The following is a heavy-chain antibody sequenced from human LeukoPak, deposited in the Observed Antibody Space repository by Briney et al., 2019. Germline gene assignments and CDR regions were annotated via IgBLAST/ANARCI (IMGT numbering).Heavy chain of an antibody. D-gene: IGHD6-19*01. Sequence: ASVKVSCKASGYTFTSYDINWVRQATGQGLEWMGWINTNTGNPTNAQGFTGRFVFSLDTSVSTAYLQISSLKAEDTAVYYCARDTGFEAVAGTMDDYWGQGTLVTVSS. CDR1: GYTFTSYD. CDR3: ARDTGFEAVAGTMDDY. CDR2: INTNTGNP. V-gene: IGHV7-4-1*02. J-gene: IGHJ4*02.